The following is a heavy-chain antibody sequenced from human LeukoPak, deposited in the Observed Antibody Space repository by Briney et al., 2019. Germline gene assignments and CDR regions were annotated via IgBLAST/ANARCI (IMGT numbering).Heavy chain of an antibody. CDR1: GGSISSDY. V-gene: IGHV4-59*01. CDR3: AKDLGGSGRYLVDY. D-gene: IGHD3-10*01. CDR2: IHYSGST. Sequence: PPETLSLTCTVSGGSISSDYWSWIRQPPGKGLEWIGYIHYSGSTNYNPSLKSRVTISVDTSKNQFSLKLSSVTAADTAVYYCAKDLGGSGRYLVDYWGQGTLVTVSS. J-gene: IGHJ4*02.